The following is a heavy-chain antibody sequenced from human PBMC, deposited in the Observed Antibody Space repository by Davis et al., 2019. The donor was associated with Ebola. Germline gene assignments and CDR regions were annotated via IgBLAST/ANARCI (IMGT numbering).Heavy chain of an antibody. Sequence: SVKVSCKASGGTFSSYAISWVRQAPGQGLEWMGGIIPIFGTANYAQKFQGRVTITADESTSTAYMELSSLRSEDTAVYYCAAGVWGDDILTGYYHYYYYYMDVWGKGTMVTVSS. V-gene: IGHV1-69*13. CDR1: GGTFSSYA. J-gene: IGHJ6*03. D-gene: IGHD3-9*01. CDR2: IIPIFGTA. CDR3: AAGVWGDDILTGYYHYYYYYMDV.